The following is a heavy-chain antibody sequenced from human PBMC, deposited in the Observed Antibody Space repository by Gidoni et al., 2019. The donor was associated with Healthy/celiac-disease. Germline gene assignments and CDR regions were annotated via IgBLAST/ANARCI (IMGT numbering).Heavy chain of an antibody. CDR3: ARHIFYYDSSGYAYYGMDV. D-gene: IGHD3-22*01. J-gene: IGHJ6*02. V-gene: IGHV5-51*01. CDR1: GYSFTSYW. Sequence: EVQLVQSGAEVKKPGESLKISCKGSGYSFTSYWLGWVRQMPGKGLEWMGIIYPGDSDTRYSPSFQGQVTISADKSISTAYLQWSSLKASDTAMYYCARHIFYYDSSGYAYYGMDVWGQGTTVTVSS. CDR2: IYPGDSDT.